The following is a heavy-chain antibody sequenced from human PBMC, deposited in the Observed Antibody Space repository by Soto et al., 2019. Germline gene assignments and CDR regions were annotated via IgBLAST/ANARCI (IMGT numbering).Heavy chain of an antibody. V-gene: IGHV1-3*01. J-gene: IGHJ6*03. CDR3: ARDVIVVVPAAHYYYYYMDV. CDR2: INAGNGNT. D-gene: IGHD2-2*01. CDR1: GYTFTSYA. Sequence: ASVKVSCKASGYTFTSYAMHWVRQAPGQRLEWMGWINAGNGNTKYSQKFQGRVTITRDTSASTAYMELSSLRSEDTAVYYCARDVIVVVPAAHYYYYYMDVWGKGTTVTVSS.